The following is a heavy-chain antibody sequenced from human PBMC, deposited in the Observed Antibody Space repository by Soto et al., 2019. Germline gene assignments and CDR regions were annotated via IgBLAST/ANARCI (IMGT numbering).Heavy chain of an antibody. D-gene: IGHD3-22*01. CDR2: INAGNGNT. Sequence: ASVKVSCKASGYTFTSYAMHWVRQAPGQRLEWMGWINAGNGNTKYSQKFQGRVTITRDTSASTAYMELCSLLSEDTAVYYCAREGPFNYDSRGEVPFDYWGQGTLVTVSS. V-gene: IGHV1-3*01. J-gene: IGHJ4*02. CDR1: GYTFTSYA. CDR3: AREGPFNYDSRGEVPFDY.